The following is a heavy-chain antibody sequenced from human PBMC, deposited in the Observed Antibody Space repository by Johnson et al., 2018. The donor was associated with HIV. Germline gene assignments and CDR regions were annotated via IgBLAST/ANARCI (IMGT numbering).Heavy chain of an antibody. Sequence: QVQLVESGGGLVKPGGSLRLSCVASGFTFSDYHMSWIRQAPGKGLEWVSYISSSGNTIYNADSVKARFTISRDNAKNSLYLQLNSLRAEDTAVYYCARDRGGYYSDGSGLDAFDIWGQGTMVTVSS. V-gene: IGHV3-11*04. D-gene: IGHD3-22*01. J-gene: IGHJ3*02. CDR2: ISSSGNTI. CDR3: ARDRGGYYSDGSGLDAFDI. CDR1: GFTFSDYH.